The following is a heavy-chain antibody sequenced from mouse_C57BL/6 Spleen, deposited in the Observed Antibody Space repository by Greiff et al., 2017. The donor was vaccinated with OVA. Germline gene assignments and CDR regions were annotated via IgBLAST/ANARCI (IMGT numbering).Heavy chain of an antibody. CDR3: ARNYGNSYFDY. CDR1: GYSITSGYY. Sequence: VQLQQSGPGLVKPSQSLSLTCSVTGYSITSGYYWNWIRQFPGNKLEWMGYISYDGSNNYNPSLKNRISITRDTSKNQFFLKLNSVTTEDTATYYCARNYGNSYFDYWGQGTTLTVSS. CDR2: ISYDGSN. D-gene: IGHD2-1*01. J-gene: IGHJ2*01. V-gene: IGHV3-6*01.